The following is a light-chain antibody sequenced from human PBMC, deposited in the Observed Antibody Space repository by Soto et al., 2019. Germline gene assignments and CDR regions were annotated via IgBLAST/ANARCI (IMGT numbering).Light chain of an antibody. V-gene: IGKV3-20*01. CDR2: GPS. J-gene: IGKJ1*01. Sequence: EIVLTQSPGTLSLSPGERATLSCRASQSVAKNYLAWYQLKPGQAPRLLIHGPSSRATGIPDRFSGSGSGTEFNLTIRRLEPEDFAVYYWHQYDSSPQTFGQETNDEIK. CDR3: HQYDSSPQT. CDR1: QSVAKNY.